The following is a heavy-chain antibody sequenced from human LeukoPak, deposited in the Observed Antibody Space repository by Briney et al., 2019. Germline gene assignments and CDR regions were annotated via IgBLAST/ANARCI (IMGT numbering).Heavy chain of an antibody. Sequence: PGRSLRLSCAASGFTFSSYAMHCVRQVPGKGLEWVAIISYDGSNKFYADSVKGRFTISRDNSKNTLYLQMNSLRAEDTAVYYCAKVAKGNIVVVTALDYWGQGTLVTVSS. CDR3: AKVAKGNIVVVTALDY. CDR1: GFTFSSYA. J-gene: IGHJ4*02. V-gene: IGHV3-30*18. CDR2: ISYDGSNK. D-gene: IGHD2-21*02.